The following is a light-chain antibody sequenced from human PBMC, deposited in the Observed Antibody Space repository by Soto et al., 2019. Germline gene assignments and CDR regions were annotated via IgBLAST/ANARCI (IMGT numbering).Light chain of an antibody. CDR2: DVS. V-gene: IGLV2-14*01. Sequence: QSALTQPASVSGSPGQSITISCTGTSSDVGGYNYVSWYQQHPGKAPKLMIYDVSNRPSGVSNRFSGSKSGNTASLTISGLQAEVDADYYCSSYTSSLYYFGTCTKVTV. CDR3: SSYTSSLYY. CDR1: SSDVGGYNY. J-gene: IGLJ1*01.